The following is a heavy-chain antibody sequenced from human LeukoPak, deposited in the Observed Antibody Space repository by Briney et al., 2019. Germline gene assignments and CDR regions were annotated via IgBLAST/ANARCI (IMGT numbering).Heavy chain of an antibody. CDR3: AKDTVGATFPGAFDI. J-gene: IGHJ3*02. CDR1: GGSISTSNYY. D-gene: IGHD1-26*01. CDR2: IFYSGST. V-gene: IGHV4-39*07. Sequence: SETLSLTCTVSGGSISTSNYYWGWIRQPPGKGLEWIGNIFYSGSTYYSPSLKSRVTISLDTSRNQFSLKLNSVTAADTAVYYCAKDTVGATFPGAFDIWGQGTMVTVSS.